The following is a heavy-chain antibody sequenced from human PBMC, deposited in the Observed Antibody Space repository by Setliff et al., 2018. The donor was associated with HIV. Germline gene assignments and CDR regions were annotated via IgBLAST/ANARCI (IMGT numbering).Heavy chain of an antibody. Sequence: GGSLRLSCAASGFTSSNAWMNWVRQAPGKGLEWVARLRSKIDGGTTEYAAPVKGRFTISRDDSINTLYLQMNSLKTEDTAVYFCTAVGSLAGRRPELNWGRGTLVTVSS. CDR1: GFTSSNAW. J-gene: IGHJ4*02. CDR3: TAVGSLAGRRPELN. D-gene: IGHD6-6*01. V-gene: IGHV3-15*07. CDR2: LRSKIDGGTT.